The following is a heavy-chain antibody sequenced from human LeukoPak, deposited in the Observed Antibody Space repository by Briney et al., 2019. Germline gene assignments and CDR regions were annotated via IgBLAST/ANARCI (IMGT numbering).Heavy chain of an antibody. CDR2: IGIDSGNT. V-gene: IGHV3-48*01. D-gene: IGHD1-1*01. J-gene: IGHJ4*02. CDR1: GFPFIEYS. CDR3: ARDHNYAFDN. Sequence: GGSLRLSCTASGFPFIEYSMNWVRQVPGKGLEWISYIGIDSGNTKYADSVRGRFTISADKAKNSLYLQMDSLRVEDTAVYYCARDHNYAFDNWGQGTLVSVAS.